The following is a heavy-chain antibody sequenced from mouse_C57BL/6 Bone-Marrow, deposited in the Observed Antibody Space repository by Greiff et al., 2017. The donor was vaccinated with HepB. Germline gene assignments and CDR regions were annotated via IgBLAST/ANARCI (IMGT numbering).Heavy chain of an antibody. CDR3: ARKEAYYSNYAWFAY. CDR1: GYTFTSYW. CDR2: IYPSDSET. V-gene: IGHV1-61*01. Sequence: QVQLKQPGAELVRPGSSVKLPCKASGYTFTSYWMDWVKQRPGQGLEWIGNIYPSDSETHYNQKFKDKATLTVDKSSSTAYMQLSSLTSEDSAVYYCARKEAYYSNYAWFAYWGQGTLVTVSA. D-gene: IGHD2-5*01. J-gene: IGHJ3*01.